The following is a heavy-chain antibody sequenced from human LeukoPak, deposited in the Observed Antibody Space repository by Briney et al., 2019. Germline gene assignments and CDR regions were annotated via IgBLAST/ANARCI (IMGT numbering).Heavy chain of an antibody. J-gene: IGHJ3*02. CDR2: ISSSSSYI. CDR1: GFTFSSYS. Sequence: GGSLRLSCAASGFTFSSYSMNWVRRAPGKGLEWVSSISSSSSYIYYADSVKGRFTISRDNAKNSLYLQMNSLRAEDTAVYYCARAKEWLVPSDAFDIWGQGTMVTVSS. V-gene: IGHV3-21*01. CDR3: ARAKEWLVPSDAFDI. D-gene: IGHD6-19*01.